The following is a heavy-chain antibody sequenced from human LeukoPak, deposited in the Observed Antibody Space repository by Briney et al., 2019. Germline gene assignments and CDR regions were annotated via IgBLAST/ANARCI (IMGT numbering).Heavy chain of an antibody. CDR1: GYTFTGYY. D-gene: IGHD2-2*01. CDR2: INPNSGGT. V-gene: IGHV1-2*02. J-gene: IGHJ6*03. CDR3: ARPRRVGYCSSTSCSLYYYYMDV. Sequence: ASVKVSCMASGYTFTGYYMHWVRQAPGQGLEWMGWINPNSGGTNYAQKFQGRVTMTRDTSISTAYMELSRLRSDDTAVYYCARPRRVGYCSSTSCSLYYYYMDVWGKGTTVTVSS.